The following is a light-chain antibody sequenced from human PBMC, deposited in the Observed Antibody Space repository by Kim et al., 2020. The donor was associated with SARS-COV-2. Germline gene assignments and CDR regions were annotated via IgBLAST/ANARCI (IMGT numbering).Light chain of an antibody. J-gene: IGLJ3*02. CDR3: SAWDSSLSAWV. V-gene: IGLV10-54*01. CDR2: RNN. CDR1: SNKVGNRG. Sequence: RQTATLTCTGNSNKVGNRGAAWLQQHQGHPPKLLSYRNNNRPSGISERLSASRSGNTASLTITGLQPEDEADYYCSAWDSSLSAWVFGGGTQLTVL.